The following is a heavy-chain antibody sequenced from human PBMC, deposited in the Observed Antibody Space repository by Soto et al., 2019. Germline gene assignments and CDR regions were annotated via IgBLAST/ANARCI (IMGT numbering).Heavy chain of an antibody. D-gene: IGHD6-13*01. CDR1: GGSISSSSFH. Sequence: QLQLQESGPGLVKPSETLSLTCTVSGGSISSSSFHWGWIRQPPGKGLEWIGSIYYSGSTYYSPSLKSRVTISVDTSKNQFSLKRSSVTAAETAVYYCARRERAAGTDWWFDPWGQGTLVTVSS. J-gene: IGHJ5*02. CDR3: ARRERAAGTDWWFDP. CDR2: IYYSGST. V-gene: IGHV4-39*01.